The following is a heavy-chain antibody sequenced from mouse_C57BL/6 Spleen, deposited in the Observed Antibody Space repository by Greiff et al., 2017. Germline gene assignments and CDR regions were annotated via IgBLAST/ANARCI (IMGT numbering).Heavy chain of an antibody. Sequence: QVQLQQSGPELVKPGASVKISCKASGYAFSSSWMNWVKQRPGKGLEWIGRIYPGDGNTNYNGKFKGKATLTADKSSSTAYMQLSSLTSEDSAVYFCARSKDLSGNYPDYWGQGTTLTVSS. CDR2: IYPGDGNT. CDR3: ARSKDLSGNYPDY. V-gene: IGHV1-82*01. D-gene: IGHD1-1*01. CDR1: GYAFSSSW. J-gene: IGHJ2*01.